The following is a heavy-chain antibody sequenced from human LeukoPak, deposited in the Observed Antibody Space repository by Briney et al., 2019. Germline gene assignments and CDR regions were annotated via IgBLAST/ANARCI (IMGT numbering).Heavy chain of an antibody. J-gene: IGHJ4*02. CDR3: TRGSLSGSSRDY. CDR1: GYTFTGYD. CDR2: MNPYTGDT. D-gene: IGHD1-26*01. Sequence: ASVKVSCKASGYTFTGYDINWVRQATGQGLEWMGWMNPYTGDTGYAQNFQGRVTMTRNASVDTAYMGLSGLRSEDTAVYYCTRGSLSGSSRDYWGQGTLVTVSS. V-gene: IGHV1-8*01.